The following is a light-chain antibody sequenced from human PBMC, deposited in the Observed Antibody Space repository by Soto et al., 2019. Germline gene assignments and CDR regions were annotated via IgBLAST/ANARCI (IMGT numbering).Light chain of an antibody. J-gene: IGKJ5*01. CDR2: DAS. CDR1: QSVSSY. V-gene: IGKV3-11*01. CDR3: QQRSNWPIT. Sequence: EIVLTQSPATLSLSPGERATLSCRASQSVSSYLAWYQQKPGQAPRLLIYDASNRATGIPARFSGSGSGTDFTLTSSSLEPEDFAVYYCQQRSNWPITFGQGTGLEIK.